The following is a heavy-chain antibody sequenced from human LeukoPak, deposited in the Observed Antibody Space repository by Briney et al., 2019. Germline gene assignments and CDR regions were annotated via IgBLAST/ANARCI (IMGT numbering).Heavy chain of an antibody. D-gene: IGHD6-13*01. J-gene: IGHJ6*04. CDR2: INADSANT. CDR1: GYTFITSD. Sequence: ASGKVSCKAAGYTFITSDMHWVRQAPGQRPEWMGWINADSANTKYSQKRQGTVAPTRDTYASTAYMELSSLRFEARVVYYCASWQHHLGTDVWGKGTPVTVSS. V-gene: IGHV1-3*01. CDR3: ASWQHHLGTDV.